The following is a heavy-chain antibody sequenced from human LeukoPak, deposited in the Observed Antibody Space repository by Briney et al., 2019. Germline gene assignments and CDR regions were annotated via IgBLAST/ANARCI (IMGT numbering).Heavy chain of an antibody. D-gene: IGHD3-22*01. CDR1: GFTFSSYG. J-gene: IGHJ4*02. CDR3: AKAYYYDSSGPDY. V-gene: IGHV3-30*02. Sequence: GGSLRLSCAASGFTFSSYGMHWVRQAPGKELEWVAFIRYDGSNKYYADSVKGRFTISRDNSKDTLYLQMNSLRAEDTAVYYCAKAYYYDSSGPDYWGQGTLVTVSS. CDR2: IRYDGSNK.